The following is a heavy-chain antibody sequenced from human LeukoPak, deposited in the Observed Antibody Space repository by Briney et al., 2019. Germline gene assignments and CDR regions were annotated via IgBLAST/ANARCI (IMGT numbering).Heavy chain of an antibody. V-gene: IGHV3-23*01. D-gene: IGHD6-13*01. CDR2: IGGRDGST. CDR1: GFTFSSYG. J-gene: IGHJ4*02. CDR3: AKGPRLSAAASSFDY. Sequence: PGGSLRLSCAASGFTFSSYGMSWVRQAPGKGLEWVSAIGGRDGSTYYADSVKGRFTISRDNSKNTLYVQMNSLRAEDTAVYYCAKGPRLSAAASSFDYWGQGTLVTVSS.